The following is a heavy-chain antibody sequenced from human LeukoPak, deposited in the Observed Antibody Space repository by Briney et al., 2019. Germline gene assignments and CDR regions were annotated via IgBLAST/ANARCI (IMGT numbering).Heavy chain of an antibody. CDR1: GYTCTSYG. Sequence: ASVKVSCKASGYTCTSYGISWVRQAPGQGLEWMGWISAYNGNTNYAQKLQGRVTMTTDTSTSTAYMELRSLRSDDMAVYYCARGLNYDILTGYPRDFDYWGQGTLVTVSS. J-gene: IGHJ4*02. CDR3: ARGLNYDILTGYPRDFDY. D-gene: IGHD3-9*01. V-gene: IGHV1-18*03. CDR2: ISAYNGNT.